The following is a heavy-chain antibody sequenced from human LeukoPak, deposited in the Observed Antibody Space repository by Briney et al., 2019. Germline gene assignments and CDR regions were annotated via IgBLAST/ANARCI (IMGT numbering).Heavy chain of an antibody. CDR2: INPSGGST. J-gene: IGHJ6*02. Sequence: ASVKGSCKGSRYTLTSYHIHWGRQAPGQRVEWMGIINPSGGSTSYAQKFQGRVTMTRDTSTSAVYMELSSLRSEDTAVYYCARAHYYGMDVWGQGTTVTVSS. CDR1: RYTLTSYH. CDR3: ARAHYYGMDV. V-gene: IGHV1-46*01.